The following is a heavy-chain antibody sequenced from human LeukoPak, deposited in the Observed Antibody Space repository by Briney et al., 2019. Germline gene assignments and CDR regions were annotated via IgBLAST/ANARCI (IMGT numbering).Heavy chain of an antibody. D-gene: IGHD5-18*01. CDR2: IWGSGGSR. J-gene: IGHJ5*02. CDR1: GFTFSNYD. Sequence: GGSLRLSCAASGFTFSNYDMSWVRQTPGKGLEWVSAIWGSGGSRYYADSVKGRFTISRDNSKNMAYLQMNGLRAEDTGLYYCATGGDGYSLFDPGGQGTLVTVPS. V-gene: IGHV3-23*01. CDR3: ATGGDGYSLFDP.